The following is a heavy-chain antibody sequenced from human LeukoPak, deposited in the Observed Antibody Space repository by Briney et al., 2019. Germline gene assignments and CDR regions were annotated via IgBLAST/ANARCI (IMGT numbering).Heavy chain of an antibody. D-gene: IGHD1-26*01. CDR1: GFTFSSYG. CDR2: IRYDGSNK. V-gene: IGHV3-30*02. J-gene: IGHJ4*02. CDR3: AKLPYGATLFDY. Sequence: PGGSLRLSCAASGFTFSSYGMHWVRQAPGKGLEWVAFIRYDGSNKYYADSVKGRFTISRDNSKNTLYLQMNSLRAEDTAVYYCAKLPYGATLFDYWGQGTLVTVSS.